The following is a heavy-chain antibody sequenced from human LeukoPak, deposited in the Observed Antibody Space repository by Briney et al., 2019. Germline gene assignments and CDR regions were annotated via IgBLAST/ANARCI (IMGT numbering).Heavy chain of an antibody. Sequence: SETLSLTCAVYGGSFSGYYWSWIRQPPGKGLEWIGEINHSGSTNYNPSLKSRVTISVDTSKNQFSLKLSSVTAADTAVYYCARVSSVWMKDYYYYMDVWGKGTTVTVSS. CDR2: INHSGST. D-gene: IGHD5-12*01. V-gene: IGHV4-34*01. J-gene: IGHJ6*03. CDR1: GGSFSGYY. CDR3: ARVSSVWMKDYYYYMDV.